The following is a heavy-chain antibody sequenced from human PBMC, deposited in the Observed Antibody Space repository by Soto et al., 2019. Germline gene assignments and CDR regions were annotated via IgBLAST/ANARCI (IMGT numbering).Heavy chain of an antibody. CDR2: INPIFGTA. CDR3: ASSWLALYYFDH. D-gene: IGHD6-19*01. CDR1: GGTFSSYA. Sequence: QVQLVQSGAEVKKPGSSVNVSCKASGGTFSSYAISWVRQAPGQGLEWMGGINPIFGTANYAQKFQGRVTLTADESTSTAYVKLSSLRFEGPAVYYCASSWLALYYFDHWGQGTLVTVSS. J-gene: IGHJ4*02. V-gene: IGHV1-69*12.